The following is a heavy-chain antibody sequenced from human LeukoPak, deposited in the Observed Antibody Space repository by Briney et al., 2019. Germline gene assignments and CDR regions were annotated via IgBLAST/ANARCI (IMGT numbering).Heavy chain of an antibody. CDR1: GFTFGPYS. CDR2: IVSRGSSI. D-gene: IGHD1-26*01. V-gene: IGHV3-21*01. J-gene: IGHJ3*02. CDR3: AREQSGSYSEAFDI. Sequence: PGGSLRLSCAASGFTFGPYSMNWARHPPGKGREWVSSIVSRGSSIYYANSVKGRFTISRDNAQNSLYLQMNSLRAEDTAVYYCAREQSGSYSEAFDIWGQGTMVTVSS.